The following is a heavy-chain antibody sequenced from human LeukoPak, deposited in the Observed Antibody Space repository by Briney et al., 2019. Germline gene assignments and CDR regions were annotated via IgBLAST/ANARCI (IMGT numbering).Heavy chain of an antibody. CDR2: IKQDGTEK. J-gene: IGHJ4*02. CDR3: ARDSEWGLLRSDY. D-gene: IGHD1-26*01. CDR1: GFTFSRYW. Sequence: PGRSLRLSCAASGFTFSRYWMTWVRQAPGKGLEWVANIKQDGTEKYYVDSVKGRFTISRDNAKNSLYLQMNSLGDEDTAVYYCARDSEWGLLRSDYWGQGTLVTVSS. V-gene: IGHV3-7*05.